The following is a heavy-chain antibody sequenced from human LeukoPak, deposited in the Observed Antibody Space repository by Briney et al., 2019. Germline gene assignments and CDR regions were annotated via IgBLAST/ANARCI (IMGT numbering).Heavy chain of an antibody. J-gene: IGHJ4*02. CDR2: INHSGST. Sequence: SETLSLTCAVYGGSFSGYYWSWIRQPTGKGLEWIGEINHSGSTNYNPSLKSRVTISVDTSKNQFSLKLSSVTAADTAVYYCARAGYYYGSGSYRYWGQGTLVTVSS. V-gene: IGHV4-34*01. D-gene: IGHD3-10*01. CDR3: ARAGYYYGSGSYRY. CDR1: GGSFSGYY.